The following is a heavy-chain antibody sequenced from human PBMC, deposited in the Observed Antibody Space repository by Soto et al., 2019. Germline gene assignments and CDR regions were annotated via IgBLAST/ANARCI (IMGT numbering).Heavy chain of an antibody. J-gene: IGHJ3*02. CDR2: IYFRGNT. V-gene: IGHV4-31*03. Sequence: ASETLSLTCTVSGDSIISSDFYWTWIRQHPEKGLEWIGNIYFRGNTYYSPSLESRLTISVDTSKNQFSLKLTSVTAADTAVYCCAREGGSYDSGGYLIRGAFDIWGQGTMVTVSS. CDR1: GDSIISSDFY. CDR3: AREGGSYDSGGYLIRGAFDI. D-gene: IGHD3-22*01.